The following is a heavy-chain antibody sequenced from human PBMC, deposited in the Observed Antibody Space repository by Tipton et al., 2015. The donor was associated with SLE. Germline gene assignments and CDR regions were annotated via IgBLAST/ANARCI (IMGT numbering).Heavy chain of an antibody. CDR3: ARGLLVVPAAMGRWFDP. CDR1: GGSITSGSYY. CDR2: VYTVGNT. D-gene: IGHD2-2*01. V-gene: IGHV4-61*02. Sequence: TLSLTCTVSGGSITSGSYYWTWIRQPAGKGLEWIGRVYTVGNTNYNPSLESRVSISLDTSKNQFSLKLSSVTAADTAVYYCARGLLVVPAAMGRWFDPWGQGTLVTVSS. J-gene: IGHJ5*02.